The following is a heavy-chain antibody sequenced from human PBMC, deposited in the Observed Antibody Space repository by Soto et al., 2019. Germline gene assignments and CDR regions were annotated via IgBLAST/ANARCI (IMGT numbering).Heavy chain of an antibody. CDR3: ARSSPIRSAFDP. D-gene: IGHD3-3*01. V-gene: IGHV1-69*06. CDR2: IIPIFGTA. J-gene: IGHJ5*02. CDR1: GGTFSSYA. Sequence: GASVTVSCTASGGTFSSYAISWVRQAPGQGLEWMGGIIPIFGTANHAQKFQGRVTITADKSTSTAYMELSSLRSEDTAVYYCARSSPIRSAFDPWGQGTLVTVSS.